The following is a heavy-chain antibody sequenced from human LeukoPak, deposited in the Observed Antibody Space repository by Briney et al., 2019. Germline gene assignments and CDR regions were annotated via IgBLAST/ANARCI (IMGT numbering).Heavy chain of an antibody. CDR3: ATSPWAGFDY. J-gene: IGHJ4*02. V-gene: IGHV3-30*03. CDR2: ISYDGSNK. D-gene: IGHD3/OR15-3a*01. CDR1: GFTFSSYG. Sequence: GGSLRLSCAASGFTFSSYGMHWVRQAPGKGLEWVAVISYDGSNKYYADSVKGRLTISRDNSKNTLYLQMNSLRAEDTAVYYCATSPWAGFDYWGQGTLVTVSS.